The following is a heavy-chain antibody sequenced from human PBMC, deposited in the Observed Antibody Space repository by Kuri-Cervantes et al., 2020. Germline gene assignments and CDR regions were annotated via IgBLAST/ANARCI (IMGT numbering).Heavy chain of an antibody. J-gene: IGHJ6*02. CDR2: IWYGGSNK. Sequence: GGSLRLSCAASGFTFSNYGMHWVRQAPGKGLEWVAVIWYGGSNKNYADSVKGRFTISRDNSKNTLYLQMNSLRAEDTAVYYCAKDRGGQGGMDVWGQGTTVTVSS. CDR3: AKDRGGQGGMDV. V-gene: IGHV3-30*02. CDR1: GFTFSNYG. D-gene: IGHD3-16*01.